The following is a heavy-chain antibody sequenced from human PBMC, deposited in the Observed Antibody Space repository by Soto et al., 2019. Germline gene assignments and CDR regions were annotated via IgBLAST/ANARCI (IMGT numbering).Heavy chain of an antibody. D-gene: IGHD3-10*01. J-gene: IGHJ4*02. CDR2: IIPIFGTA. CDR3: ARNRRNYYGSGSYYNGFDY. Sequence: SVKVSCKASGGTFSSYAISWVRQAPGQGLEWMGGIIPIFGTANYAQKFQGRVTITADESTSTAYMELSSLRSEDTAVYYCARNRRNYYGSGSYYNGFDYWGQGTLVTVSS. CDR1: GGTFSSYA. V-gene: IGHV1-69*13.